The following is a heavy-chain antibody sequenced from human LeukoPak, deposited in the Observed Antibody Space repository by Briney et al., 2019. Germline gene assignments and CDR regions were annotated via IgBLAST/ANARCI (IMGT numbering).Heavy chain of an antibody. V-gene: IGHV4-61*01. CDR2: IHYSGST. CDR3: ARVEEGYGSGRRENSYYYYMDV. Sequence: SETLSLTCTVSGDSISSSNYYWSWIRQPPGKGLEWIGYIHYSGSTNYNPFLKSRVTISVDTSKNQFSLRLNSVTAADTAVYYCARVEEGYGSGRRENSYYYYMDVWGKGTTVTISS. J-gene: IGHJ6*03. CDR1: GDSISSSNYY. D-gene: IGHD3-10*01.